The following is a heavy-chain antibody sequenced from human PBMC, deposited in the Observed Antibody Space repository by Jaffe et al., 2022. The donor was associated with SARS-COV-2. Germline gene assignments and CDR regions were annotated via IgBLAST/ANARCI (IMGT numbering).Heavy chain of an antibody. J-gene: IGHJ5*02. Sequence: QVQLQESGPGLVKPSQTLSLTCTVSGGSISSGSYYWSWIRQPAGKGLEWIGRIYTSGSTNYNPSLKSRVTISVDTSKNQFSLKLSSVTAADTAVYYCARGYKAAAGTIHWFDPWGQGTLVTVSS. CDR3: ARGYKAAAGTIHWFDP. CDR2: IYTSGST. D-gene: IGHD6-13*01. CDR1: GGSISSGSYY. V-gene: IGHV4-61*02.